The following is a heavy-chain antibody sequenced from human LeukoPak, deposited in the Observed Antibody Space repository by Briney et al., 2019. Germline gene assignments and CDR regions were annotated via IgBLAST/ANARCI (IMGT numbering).Heavy chain of an antibody. Sequence: SETLSLTCTVSGGSISSYYWSWIRQPAGKGLEWIGRTYTSGSTYYNPSLKSRVTISVDTSKNQFSLKLSSVTAADTAVYYCARVGYCSSTSCGAGGNYWGQGTLVTVSS. CDR3: ARVGYCSSTSCGAGGNY. D-gene: IGHD2-2*03. CDR1: GGSISSYY. CDR2: TYTSGST. J-gene: IGHJ4*02. V-gene: IGHV4-4*07.